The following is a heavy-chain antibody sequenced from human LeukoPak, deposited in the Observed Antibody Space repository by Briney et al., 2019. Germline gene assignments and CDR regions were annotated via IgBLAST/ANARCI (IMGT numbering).Heavy chain of an antibody. J-gene: IGHJ4*02. CDR1: GFTVRSNY. V-gene: IGHV3-21*04. D-gene: IGHD7-27*01. Sequence: GGSLRLSCAASGFTVRSNYMNWVRQAPGQGLEWVSSISSSGRDTRYADSVRGRFTISRDNAKNSLYLQMNSLRAEDTAVYFCVRERVSNWGFHFDAWGQGSRVIVYS. CDR3: VRERVSNWGFHFDA. CDR2: ISSSGRDT.